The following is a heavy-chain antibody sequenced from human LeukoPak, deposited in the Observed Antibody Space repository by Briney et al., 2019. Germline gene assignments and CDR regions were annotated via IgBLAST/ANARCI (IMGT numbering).Heavy chain of an antibody. CDR2: ISNSGST. V-gene: IGHV4-4*07. D-gene: IGHD3-22*01. CDR3: ARASSGSFYYFDY. Sequence: SETLSLTCSVSGGSISGNYWIWIRQPAGKGLEWIGRISNSGSTNYNPSLKSRVTMSVDTAKNQFSLKLSSVTAADTAVYYCARASSGSFYYFDYWGQGTLVTVSS. CDR1: GGSISGNY. J-gene: IGHJ4*02.